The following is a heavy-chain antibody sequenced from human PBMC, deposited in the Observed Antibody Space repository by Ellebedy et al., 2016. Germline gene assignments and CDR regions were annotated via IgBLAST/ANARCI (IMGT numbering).Heavy chain of an antibody. V-gene: IGHV4-4*02. Sequence: SETLSLTCAVSGGSISSSNWWSWVRQPPGKGLEWIGEIYHSGSTNYNPSLKSRVTISVDTSKNQFSLKLSSVTAADTAVYYCARGRGRVYSSSWYGNWFDPWGQGTLVTVSS. J-gene: IGHJ5*02. CDR3: ARGRGRVYSSSWYGNWFDP. CDR2: IYHSGST. D-gene: IGHD6-13*01. CDR1: GGSISSSNW.